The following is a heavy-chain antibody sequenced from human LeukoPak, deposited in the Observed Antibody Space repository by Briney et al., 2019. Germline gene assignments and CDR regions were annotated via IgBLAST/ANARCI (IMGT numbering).Heavy chain of an antibody. CDR3: AKDGTYYYGSGDFDY. Sequence: GGSLRLSCAASGFTFDDYAMHWVRQAPGKGLEWVSGISWNSGSIGYADSVKGRFTISKDNAKNSLYLQMNSLRAEDMALYYCAKDGTYYYGSGDFDYWGQGTLVTFSS. CDR1: GFTFDDYA. V-gene: IGHV3-9*03. J-gene: IGHJ4*02. D-gene: IGHD3-10*01. CDR2: ISWNSGSI.